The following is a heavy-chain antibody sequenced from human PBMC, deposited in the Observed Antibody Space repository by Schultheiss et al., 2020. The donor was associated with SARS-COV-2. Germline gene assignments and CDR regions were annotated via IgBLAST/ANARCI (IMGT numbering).Heavy chain of an antibody. D-gene: IGHD2-2*01. Sequence: ASVKVSCKASGYTFTGYYMHWVRQAPGQGLEWMGWINPNSGNTGYAQKFQGRVTMTRNTSISTAYMELSSLRSEDTAVYYCARGRESQWYQLLWGYYYGMDVWGQGTTVTVSS. CDR2: INPNSGNT. V-gene: IGHV1-8*02. J-gene: IGHJ6*02. CDR3: ARGRESQWYQLLWGYYYGMDV. CDR1: GYTFTGYY.